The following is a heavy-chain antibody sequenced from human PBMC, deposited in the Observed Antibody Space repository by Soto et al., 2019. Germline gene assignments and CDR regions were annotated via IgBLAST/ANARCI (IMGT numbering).Heavy chain of an antibody. CDR1: GFTVSSNY. V-gene: IGHV3-53*01. D-gene: IGHD3-3*01. J-gene: IGHJ6*02. CDR3: ARDRSPDFWSGYYTVHYYYGMDV. Sequence: GGSLRLSCAASGFTVSSNYMSWVRQAPGKGLEWVSVIYSGGSTYYADSVKGRFTISRDNSKNTLYLQMNSLRAEDTAVYYCARDRSPDFWSGYYTVHYYYGMDVWGQGTTVTVSS. CDR2: IYSGGST.